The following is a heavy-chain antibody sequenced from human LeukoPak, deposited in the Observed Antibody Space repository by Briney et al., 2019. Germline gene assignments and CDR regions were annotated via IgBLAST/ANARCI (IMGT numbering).Heavy chain of an antibody. CDR3: AKDQAHCSGGSCYWFDS. V-gene: IGHV3-30*18. CDR2: MSYDRSDK. Sequence: PGGSLRLSCAASGFTFGSYGMHWVRQAPGKGLEWVAVMSYDRSDKYYADSVKGRFTISGDNSKNTLYLQMNSLRAEGTAVYYCAKDQAHCSGGSCYWFDSWGQGTPVTVSS. D-gene: IGHD2-15*01. J-gene: IGHJ5*01. CDR1: GFTFGSYG.